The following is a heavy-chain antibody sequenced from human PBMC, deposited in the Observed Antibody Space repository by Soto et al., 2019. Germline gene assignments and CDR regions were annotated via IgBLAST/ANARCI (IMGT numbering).Heavy chain of an antibody. J-gene: IGHJ6*03. V-gene: IGHV3-48*01. Sequence: EVQLVESGGGLVQPGGSLRLSCAASGFTFSSYSMNWVRQAPGKGLEWVSYISSNSRTTYYADSVKGRFTVSRDNAKNSLYLQMNRLRAEDSAVFYCAISHYYYMDVWGKGTTVTISS. CDR1: GFTFSSYS. CDR2: ISSNSRTT. CDR3: AISHYYYMDV.